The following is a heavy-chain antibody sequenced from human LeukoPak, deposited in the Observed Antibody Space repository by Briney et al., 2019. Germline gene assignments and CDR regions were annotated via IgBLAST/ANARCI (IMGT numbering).Heavy chain of an antibody. CDR3: ARREKVGVTFDY. J-gene: IGHJ4*02. CDR1: SGSISSNNW. V-gene: IGHV4-4*02. Sequence: SETLSLTCAVSSGSISSNNWWSWVRQPPGKGLEWIGEIYHSGSTYYNPSLKSRVTISVDTSKNQFSLKLSSVTAADTAVYYCARREKVGVTFDYWGQGTLVTVSS. CDR2: IYHSGST. D-gene: IGHD1-26*01.